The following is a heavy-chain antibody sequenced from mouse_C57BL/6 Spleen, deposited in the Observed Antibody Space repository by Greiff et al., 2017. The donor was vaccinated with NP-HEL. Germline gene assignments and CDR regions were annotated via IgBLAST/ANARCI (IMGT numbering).Heavy chain of an antibody. CDR3: AREGVTTENYWYFDV. CDR1: GYSITSGYY. Sequence: EVKLVESGPGLVKPSQSLSLTCSVTGYSITSGYYWNWIRQFPGNKLEWMGYISYDGSNNYNPSLKNRISITRETTKNQVFLKLNSVTTEDTATYYCAREGVTTENYWYFDVWGTGTTVTVSS. J-gene: IGHJ1*03. V-gene: IGHV3-6*01. D-gene: IGHD2-2*01. CDR2: ISYDGSN.